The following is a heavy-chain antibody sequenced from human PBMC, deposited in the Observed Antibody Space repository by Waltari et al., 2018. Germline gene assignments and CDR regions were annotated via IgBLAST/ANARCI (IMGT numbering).Heavy chain of an antibody. J-gene: IGHJ3*02. CDR1: GGSFSGYY. CDR2: LNHSGST. D-gene: IGHD1-26*01. V-gene: IGHV4-34*01. Sequence: QVQLQQWGAGLLKPSETLSLTCAVYGGSFSGYYWSWIRQPPGKGLEWIGELNHSGSTNYSPSHKSRVTISVDTSKNQFSLKLSSVTAADTAVYYCARGLKGLGGYRTDAFDIWGQGTMVTVSS. CDR3: ARGLKGLGGYRTDAFDI.